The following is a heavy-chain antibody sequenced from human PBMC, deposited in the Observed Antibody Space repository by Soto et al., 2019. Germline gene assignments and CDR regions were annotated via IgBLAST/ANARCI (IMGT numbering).Heavy chain of an antibody. Sequence: ASLKIDCKGSGYTYTSYNIHWLRQANKQGLEWLGIINPSLGSASYAQKFQGRVTMTRDESTSTAYMELSSLRSEDTAVYYCALRDTVTTLYYYYYYGMDVWGQGTTVTVSS. CDR3: ALRDTVTTLYYYYYYGMDV. J-gene: IGHJ6*02. D-gene: IGHD4-4*01. CDR1: GYTYTSYN. V-gene: IGHV1-46*03. CDR2: INPSLGSA.